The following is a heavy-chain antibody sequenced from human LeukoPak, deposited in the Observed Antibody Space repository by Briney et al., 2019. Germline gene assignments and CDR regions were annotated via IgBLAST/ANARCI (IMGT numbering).Heavy chain of an antibody. D-gene: IGHD3-3*01. CDR3: ARDLEGHGYYFDY. CDR2: IHTSGST. V-gene: IGHV4-4*07. CDR1: GGSTSNYF. J-gene: IGHJ4*02. Sequence: SETLSLTCTVSGGSTSNYFCTWLRQSAGKGLEWIGRIHTSGSTNYNPSLKSRVSMSVDTSKNQFSLKLSSVTAADTAVYYCARDLEGHGYYFDYWGQGALATVSS.